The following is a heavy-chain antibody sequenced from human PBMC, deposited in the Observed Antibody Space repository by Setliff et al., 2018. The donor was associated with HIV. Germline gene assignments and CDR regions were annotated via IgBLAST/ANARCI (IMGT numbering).Heavy chain of an antibody. D-gene: IGHD3-16*01. Sequence: ASVKVSCKASGDTFNSHAISWVRQAPGQGLEWMGGISAYNGNTNYAQKLQGRVTMTTDTSTSTAYMELRSLRSDDTAVYYCARDLGINPQGWFDPWGQGTLVTVSS. J-gene: IGHJ5*02. CDR1: GDTFNSHA. CDR2: ISAYNGNT. CDR3: ARDLGINPQGWFDP. V-gene: IGHV1-18*01.